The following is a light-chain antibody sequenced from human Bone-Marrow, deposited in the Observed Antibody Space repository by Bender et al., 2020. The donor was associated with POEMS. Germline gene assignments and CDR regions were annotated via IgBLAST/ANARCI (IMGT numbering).Light chain of an antibody. CDR1: NSNIGTNA. J-gene: IGLJ3*02. CDR3: APWGAGLDCGV. V-gene: IGLV1-44*01. Sequence: QSVLTQPPSASGTPGQRVTISCSGSNSNIGTNAVNWYQQFPGPDPKLLIYSDNQRPSGVPDRFYAFQSGTSASLAISGLQSEDDADYYGAPWGAGLDCGVFGRGTKLSVL. CDR2: SDN.